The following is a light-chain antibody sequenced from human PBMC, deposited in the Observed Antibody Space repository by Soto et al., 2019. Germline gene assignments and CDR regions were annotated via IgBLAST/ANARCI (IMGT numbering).Light chain of an antibody. J-gene: IGLJ1*01. CDR2: GNS. CDR1: SSNIGAGYD. CDR3: QSYDTSLSGYV. Sequence: QSVLTQPPSVSGAPGQRVTIPCTGSSSNIGAGYDVHWYQQLPGTAPKLLIHGNSNRPSGVPDRFSGSKSGTSASLAITGVQAEDEADYYCQSYDTSLSGYVFGTGTKVTVL. V-gene: IGLV1-40*01.